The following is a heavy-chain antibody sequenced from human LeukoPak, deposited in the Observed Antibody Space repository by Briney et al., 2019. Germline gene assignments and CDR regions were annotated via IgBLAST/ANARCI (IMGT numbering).Heavy chain of an antibody. CDR2: IHYSGST. D-gene: IGHD2-15*01. Sequence: SETLSLTCTVSGGSMSSYYWSWIRQPPGKGLEWIGYIHYSGSTNYSPSLKSRVTISVDTSKNQFSLKLSSVTAADTAVDYCASMVVAAQYYFDYWGQGTLVTVS. V-gene: IGHV4-59*08. J-gene: IGHJ4*02. CDR1: GGSMSSYY. CDR3: ASMVVAAQYYFDY.